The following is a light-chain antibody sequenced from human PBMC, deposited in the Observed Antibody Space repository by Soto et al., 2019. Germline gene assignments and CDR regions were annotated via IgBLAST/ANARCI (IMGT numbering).Light chain of an antibody. CDR3: QQYGSSPWT. CDR2: GAS. J-gene: IGKJ1*01. CDR1: QSVSSNY. Sequence: EIVLTQSPGTLSLSPGERATLSFRDSQSVSSNYLAWYQQKPGQAPRPLIYGASSRATGIPDRFSGSGAGTDFTLTISRLESEDFAVYYCQQYGSSPWTFGQGTKVDIK. V-gene: IGKV3-20*01.